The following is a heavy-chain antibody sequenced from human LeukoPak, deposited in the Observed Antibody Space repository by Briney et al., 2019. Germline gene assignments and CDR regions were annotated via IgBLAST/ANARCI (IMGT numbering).Heavy chain of an antibody. V-gene: IGHV3-21*01. J-gene: IGHJ4*02. CDR2: ISASSNFI. D-gene: IGHD1-7*01. Sequence: GGSLRLSCVVSGFTFSSYSMSWVRQAPGKGLEWVSSISASSNFISYADSVKGRFTISRDSAKKSLYLQMNSVRAEDTAVYYCATAGNYRFDYWGQGTLVTVSS. CDR3: ATAGNYRFDY. CDR1: GFTFSSYS.